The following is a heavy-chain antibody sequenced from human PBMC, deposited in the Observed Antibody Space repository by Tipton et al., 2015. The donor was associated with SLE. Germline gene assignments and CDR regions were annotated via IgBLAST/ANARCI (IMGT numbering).Heavy chain of an antibody. D-gene: IGHD6-19*01. V-gene: IGHV6-1*01. CDR3: ATNSGWLYDAFDI. J-gene: IGHJ3*02. CDR2: TYQRSRWYN. CDR1: GDSVSSNSAA. Sequence: GLVKPSQTLSLTCAISGDSVSSNSAAWNWIRQSPSRGLEWLGRTYQRSRWYNEYEVSVRSRITINPDTSKNQFSLKLSSVTAADTAVYYCATNSGWLYDAFDIWGQGTMVTVSS.